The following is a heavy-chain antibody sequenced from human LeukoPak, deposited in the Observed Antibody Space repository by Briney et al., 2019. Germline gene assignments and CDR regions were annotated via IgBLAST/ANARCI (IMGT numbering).Heavy chain of an antibody. J-gene: IGHJ6*02. Sequence: PGGSLRLSCAASGFTFSSYEMNWVRQAPGKGLEWVSYISSSGSTIYYADSVKGRFTISRDNAKNSLYLQLNSLRADDTAVYYCARVGLLTGYYSLYYYYGTDVWGQGTTVTVSS. D-gene: IGHD3-9*01. V-gene: IGHV3-48*03. CDR2: ISSSGSTI. CDR3: ARVGLLTGYYSLYYYYGTDV. CDR1: GFTFSSYE.